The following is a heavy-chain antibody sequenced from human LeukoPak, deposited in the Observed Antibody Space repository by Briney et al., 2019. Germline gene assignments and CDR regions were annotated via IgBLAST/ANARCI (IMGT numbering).Heavy chain of an antibody. J-gene: IGHJ6*02. Sequence: GGSLRLSCAASGFTVSRTYMGRVRQAPGTGLEWVSVFYTGGSTFYADSVKCRFTISRDTSTNTLYLQMNSLRGEDTAVYYCASQRAISRSAYGLDVWGQGTTVTVSS. CDR2: FYTGGST. CDR1: GFTVSRTY. CDR3: ASQRAISRSAYGLDV. D-gene: IGHD2-2*01. V-gene: IGHV3-66*02.